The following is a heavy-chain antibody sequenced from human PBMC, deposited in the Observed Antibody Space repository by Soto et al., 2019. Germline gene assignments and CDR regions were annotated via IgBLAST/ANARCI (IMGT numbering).Heavy chain of an antibody. Sequence: GGALRLSGAASGFNFNVYSMDWVRQAPGKGMEWISSISSSSNYIHYRDSVRGRFTISRDNAKNSLYLQLDSLRDEDTAVYFYASDRVSPVFDSWGPGTLVTVSS. D-gene: IGHD4-4*01. CDR1: GFNFNVYS. V-gene: IGHV3-21*01. CDR3: ASDRVSPVFDS. J-gene: IGHJ5*01. CDR2: ISSSSNYI.